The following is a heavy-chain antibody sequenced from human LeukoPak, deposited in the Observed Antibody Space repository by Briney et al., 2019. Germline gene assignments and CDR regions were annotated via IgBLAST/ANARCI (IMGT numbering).Heavy chain of an antibody. V-gene: IGHV3-48*03. CDR3: ASCVGLAAAGVQKTYYYYGMDV. CDR1: GFTFSSYE. Sequence: GGSLRLSCAASGFTFSSYEMNWVRQAPGKGLEWVSYISSSGSTIYYADSVKGRFTISRDNAKNSLYLQMNSLRAEDTAVYYCASCVGLAAAGVQKTYYYYGMDVWGQGTTVTVSS. CDR2: ISSSGSTI. J-gene: IGHJ6*02. D-gene: IGHD6-13*01.